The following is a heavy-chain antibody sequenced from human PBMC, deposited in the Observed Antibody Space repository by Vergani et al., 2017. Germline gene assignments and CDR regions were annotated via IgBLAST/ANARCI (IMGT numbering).Heavy chain of an antibody. CDR3: ASIARAPTRRNPPPDY. D-gene: IGHD3-16*02. J-gene: IGHJ4*02. CDR2: IYGSGNI. Sequence: QVQLPESGPGLVKPSQTLSLTCSVSGVSVSSTAFYWNWIRQPAGKGLEWIGRIYGSGNINYNPSLESRVTISRDTSKNQFSLQLTSVTAADSALYFCASIARAPTRRNPPPDYWGQGILVTVSS. V-gene: IGHV4-61*02. CDR1: GVSVSSTAFY.